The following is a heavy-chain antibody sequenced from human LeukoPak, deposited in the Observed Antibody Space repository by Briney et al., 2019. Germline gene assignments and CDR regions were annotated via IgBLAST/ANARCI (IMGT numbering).Heavy chain of an antibody. V-gene: IGHV3-7*01. CDR2: IRPDGSGK. CDR1: GFAFRSYW. D-gene: IGHD2/OR15-2a*01. Sequence: GGSLRLSCAASGFAFRSYWMTWVRQAPGKGLEWVANIRPDGSGKNYVDSVKGRFTISRDNASNALFLQMKGLRVEDTAVYYCSSQPAVLDLDCWGQGALVTVSS. CDR3: SSQPAVLDLDC. J-gene: IGHJ4*02.